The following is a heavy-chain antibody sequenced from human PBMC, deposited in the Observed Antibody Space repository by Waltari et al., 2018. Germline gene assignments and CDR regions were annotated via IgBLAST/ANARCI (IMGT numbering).Heavy chain of an antibody. V-gene: IGHV3-9*01. J-gene: IGHJ6*02. CDR3: ARGYGDYVMDV. CDR2: ISWNSGSI. D-gene: IGHD4-17*01. CDR1: GFTFDDYA. Sequence: EVQLVESGGGLVQPGRSLRLSCAASGFTFDDYAMHWVRQAPGKGLEWVSGISWNSGSIGYADSVKGRFTISRDNSKNTLYLQMNSLRAEDTAVYYCARGYGDYVMDVWGQGTTVTVSS.